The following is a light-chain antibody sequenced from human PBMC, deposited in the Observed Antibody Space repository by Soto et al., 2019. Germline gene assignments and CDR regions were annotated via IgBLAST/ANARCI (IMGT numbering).Light chain of an antibody. CDR3: AAWDDSLNGYV. V-gene: IGLV1-44*01. CDR1: RSNIGSNT. Sequence: QSVLTQPPSASGTPGQRVTISCSGSRSNIGSNTVNWYRQLPGTAPKLLIYDNNQRPSGVPDRFSGSKSGTSGSLAISGLQSEDEAYYYCAAWDDSLNGYVFGAGTKHRP. CDR2: DNN. J-gene: IGLJ1*01.